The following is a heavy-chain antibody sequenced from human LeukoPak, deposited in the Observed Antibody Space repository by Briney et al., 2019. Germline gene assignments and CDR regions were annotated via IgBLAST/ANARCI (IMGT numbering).Heavy chain of an antibody. Sequence: SETLSLTCAVYGGSFSGYYWSWIRQPPGKGLEWIGEINHSGSTNYNPSLESRVTISVDTSKNQFSLKLSSVTAADTAVYYCARGVGFPSYYFDYWGQGTLVTVSS. V-gene: IGHV4-34*01. CDR1: GGSFSGYY. J-gene: IGHJ4*02. D-gene: IGHD1-26*01. CDR2: INHSGST. CDR3: ARGVGFPSYYFDY.